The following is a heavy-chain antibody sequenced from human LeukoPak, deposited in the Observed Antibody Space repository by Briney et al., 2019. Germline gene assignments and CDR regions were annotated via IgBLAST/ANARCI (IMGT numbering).Heavy chain of an antibody. J-gene: IGHJ6*03. Sequence: PGGSLRLSCAASGFTFSSYSMNWVRQAPGKGLEWVSSISSSSSYIYYADSVKGRFTISRDNAKNSLYLQMNSLRAEDTAVYYCARDGRGGYPYYYYMDVWGKGTTVTVSS. CDR1: GFTFSSYS. V-gene: IGHV3-21*01. CDR2: ISSSSSYI. CDR3: ARDGRGGYPYYYYMDV. D-gene: IGHD3-22*01.